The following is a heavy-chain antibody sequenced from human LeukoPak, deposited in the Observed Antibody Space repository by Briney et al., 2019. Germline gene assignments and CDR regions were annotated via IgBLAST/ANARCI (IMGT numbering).Heavy chain of an antibody. V-gene: IGHV4-59*01. CDR1: GGSISSYY. CDR3: ARPLQGIVGATGFGY. J-gene: IGHJ4*02. CDR2: IYYSGST. D-gene: IGHD1-26*01. Sequence: PSETLSLTCTVSGGSISSYYWSWIRQPPGKGLEWIGYIYYSGSTNYNPSLKSRVSISVDTSKNQFSLKLSSVTAADTAMYYCARPLQGIVGATGFGYSGQGTLVTVSS.